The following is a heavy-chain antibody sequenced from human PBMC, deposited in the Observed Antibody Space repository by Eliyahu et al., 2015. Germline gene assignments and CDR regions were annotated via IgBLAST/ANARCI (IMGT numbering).Heavy chain of an antibody. J-gene: IGHJ4*02. CDR2: IRSKTDNYVT. D-gene: IGHD3-16*01. V-gene: IGHV3-73*02. Sequence: EVQLVESGGGLVQPGGSLKLSCSASGFTFSRSPMHWVRQASGKGLXWVGRIRSKTDNYVTAYAASVKGRFSITRDDSTDTVFLQMRNLRTEDTAVYFCNAGGGDYWGQGTLVTVSS. CDR3: NAGGGDY. CDR1: GFTFSRSP.